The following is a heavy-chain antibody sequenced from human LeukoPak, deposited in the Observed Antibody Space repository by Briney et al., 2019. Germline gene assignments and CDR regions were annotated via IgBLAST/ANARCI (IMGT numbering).Heavy chain of an antibody. V-gene: IGHV3-23*01. CDR1: GFSFSSYA. CDR3: ARALPGGLGSYSKRAFDY. Sequence: PGGSRRLSCAASGFSFSSYALSWVRQAPGKGLEWVSSVSESGDGTNYADSVKGRFIISRDNSKNTFYLQMNSLRADDTAVYYCARALPGGLGSYSKRAFDYWGQGTLVTVSS. D-gene: IGHD1-26*01. CDR2: VSESGDGT. J-gene: IGHJ4*02.